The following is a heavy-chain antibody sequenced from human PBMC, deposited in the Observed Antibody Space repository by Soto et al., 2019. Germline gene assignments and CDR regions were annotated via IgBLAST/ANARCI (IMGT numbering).Heavy chain of an antibody. Sequence: PGGSLRLSCAASGFTFSSYAMHWVRQAPGKGLEWVAVISYDGSNKYYADSVKGRFTISRDNSKNTLYLQMNSLRAEDTAVYYCARDYYDSSGYYFSDYWGQGTLVTVSS. J-gene: IGHJ4*02. CDR1: GFTFSSYA. V-gene: IGHV3-30-3*01. D-gene: IGHD3-22*01. CDR3: ARDYYDSSGYYFSDY. CDR2: ISYDGSNK.